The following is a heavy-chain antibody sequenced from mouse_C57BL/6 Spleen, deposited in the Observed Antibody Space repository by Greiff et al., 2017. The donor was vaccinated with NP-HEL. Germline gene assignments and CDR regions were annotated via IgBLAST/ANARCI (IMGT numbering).Heavy chain of an antibody. V-gene: IGHV5-4*01. CDR1: GFTFSSYA. CDR3: ARELDWYFDV. Sequence: EVQLVESGGGLVKPGGSLKLSCAASGFTFSSYAMSWVRQTPEKRLEWVATISDGGSYTYYPDNVKGRFTISRDNAKNNLYLQMSHLKSEDTAMYYCARELDWYFDVWGTGTTVTVSS. CDR2: ISDGGSYT. J-gene: IGHJ1*03. D-gene: IGHD4-1*01.